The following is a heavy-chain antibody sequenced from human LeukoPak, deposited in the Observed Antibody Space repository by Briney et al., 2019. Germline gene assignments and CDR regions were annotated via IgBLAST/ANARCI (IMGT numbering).Heavy chain of an antibody. CDR3: ARGVNTVTYFDY. Sequence: ASVKLSCKASGYTFTGYYMHWVRQAPGQGFEWMGWINPNSGGTNYAQRFQGRVTMTRDTSISTAYMELSRLRSDDAAVYYCARGVNTVTYFDYWSQGTLVTVSS. D-gene: IGHD4-17*01. V-gene: IGHV1-2*02. J-gene: IGHJ4*02. CDR2: INPNSGGT. CDR1: GYTFTGYY.